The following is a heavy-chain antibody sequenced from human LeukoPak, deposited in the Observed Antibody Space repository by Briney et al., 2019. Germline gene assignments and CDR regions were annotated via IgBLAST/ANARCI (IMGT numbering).Heavy chain of an antibody. J-gene: IGHJ4*02. CDR2: IYHSGNT. Sequence: SETLSLTCTVFGGSISSGGYYWTWIREHPGEGLEWIGYIYHSGNTYYNPSLKSRIVISVDTSKNQFSLKVTSVTAADTAVYYCARVRKLPLEWDLIDYWGQGTLVTVSS. D-gene: IGHD4-23*01. V-gene: IGHV4-31*03. CDR3: ARVRKLPLEWDLIDY. CDR1: GGSISSGGYY.